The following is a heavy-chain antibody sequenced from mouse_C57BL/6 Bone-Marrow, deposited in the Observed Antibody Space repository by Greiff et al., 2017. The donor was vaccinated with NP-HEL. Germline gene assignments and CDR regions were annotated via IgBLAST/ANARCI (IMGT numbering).Heavy chain of an antibody. CDR3: ARLGLLHDY. J-gene: IGHJ2*01. Sequence: VQLQQSGAKLARPGASVKLSCKASGYTFTSYGISWVKQRTGQGLEWIGEIYPRSGNTYYNEKFKGKATLTADKSSSTAYMELRSLTSEDSAVYFCARLGLLHDYWGQGTTLTVSS. V-gene: IGHV1-81*01. CDR2: IYPRSGNT. D-gene: IGHD2-3*01. CDR1: GYTFTSYG.